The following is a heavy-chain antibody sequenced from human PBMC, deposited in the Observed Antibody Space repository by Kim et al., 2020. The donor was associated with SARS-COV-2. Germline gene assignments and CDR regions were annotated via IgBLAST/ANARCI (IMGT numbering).Heavy chain of an antibody. V-gene: IGHV3-33*06. CDR2: IWSDGNKK. CDR3: AKDFRVSYYYGDHDFDM. Sequence: GGSLRLSCAASGFTFSTYGMHWVRQAPDKGLEWVAVIWSDGNKKYYANSVTGRFIISRDNSNNTLFLQMNSLRAEDTALYYCAKDFRVSYYYGDHDFDMWGQGTMVTVSS. CDR1: GFTFSTYG. J-gene: IGHJ3*02. D-gene: IGHD3-10*01.